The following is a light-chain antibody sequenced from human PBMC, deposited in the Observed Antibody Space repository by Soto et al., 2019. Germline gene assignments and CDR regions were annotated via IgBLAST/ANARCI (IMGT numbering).Light chain of an antibody. CDR3: QQTYTTPRT. V-gene: IGKV1-39*01. J-gene: IGKJ4*01. CDR1: HNLXTH. Sequence: IQMTKSPSSLSASVGDSVTIACLARHNLXTHLTWYQLKPGKAPKLLLAVAPGFQRAAPSRLTGSGSATEFPLTITSLQPGDFANYYCQQTYTTPRTFGGGTKVDIK. CDR2: VAP.